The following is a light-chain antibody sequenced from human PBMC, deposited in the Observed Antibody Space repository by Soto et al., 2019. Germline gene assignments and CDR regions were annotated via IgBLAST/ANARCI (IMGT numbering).Light chain of an antibody. J-gene: IGKJ3*01. V-gene: IGKV1-9*01. CDR2: AAS. CDR1: QGISSY. CDR3: QQLHTYPFT. Sequence: DIQLTQSPSFLSASVGDRVTMTCRASQGISSYLAWYRQKPGKAPKLLIYAASTLQSGVPSRFSGSGSGTEFTLTISSLQPEDFATYYCQQLHTYPFTFGPGTKADIK.